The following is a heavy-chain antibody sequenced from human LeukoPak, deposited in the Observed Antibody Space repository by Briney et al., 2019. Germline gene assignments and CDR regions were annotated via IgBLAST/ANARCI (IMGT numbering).Heavy chain of an antibody. CDR1: GFTFSSYG. CDR3: AKGNWFAP. J-gene: IGHJ5*02. CDR2: ISYDGSNK. Sequence: GRSLRLSCAASGFTFSSYGMHWVRQAPSKGLEWVAVISYDGSNKYYADSVKGRFTISRDNSKNTLYLQMNSLRAEDTAVYYCAKGNWFAPWGQGTLVTVSS. V-gene: IGHV3-30*18.